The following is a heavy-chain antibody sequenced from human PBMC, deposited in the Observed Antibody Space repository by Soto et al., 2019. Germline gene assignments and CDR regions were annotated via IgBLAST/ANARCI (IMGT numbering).Heavy chain of an antibody. D-gene: IGHD7-27*01. J-gene: IGHJ4*02. CDR2: ISFSSTNI. Sequence: EVRLVESGGGLVKPGGSLRLSCAASGFTFSSYTMNWVRQAPGKGLEWVSSISFSSTNIHYADSIKGRFTISRDNAKNSLYLQMNSLRAEDTAVYYCARGAGDLPYWGQGTLVTVSS. CDR1: GFTFSSYT. V-gene: IGHV3-21*01. CDR3: ARGAGDLPY.